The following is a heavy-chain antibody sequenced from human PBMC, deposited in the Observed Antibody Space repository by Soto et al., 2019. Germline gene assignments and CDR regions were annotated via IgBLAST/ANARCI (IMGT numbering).Heavy chain of an antibody. V-gene: IGHV3-23*01. CDR1: GFTFSSYA. CDR2: ISGSGGST. CDR3: AKDQGFGGSGSLEYYYYGMDV. J-gene: IGHJ6*02. Sequence: GGSLRLSCAASGFTFSSYAMSWVRQAPGKGLEWVSAISGSGGSTYYADSVKGRFTISRDNSKNTLYLQMNSLRAEDTAVYYCAKDQGFGGSGSLEYYYYGMDVWGQGTTVTVSS. D-gene: IGHD6-19*01.